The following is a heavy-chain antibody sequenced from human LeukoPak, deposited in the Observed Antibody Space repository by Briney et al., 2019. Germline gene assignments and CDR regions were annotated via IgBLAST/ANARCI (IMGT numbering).Heavy chain of an antibody. CDR3: AKDRESMVRDGAFDI. CDR1: GFTFSNYG. D-gene: IGHD3-10*02. J-gene: IGHJ3*02. CDR2: ISYDGSNK. V-gene: IGHV3-30*18. Sequence: GGSLRLSCAASGFTFSNYGIHWVRQAPGKGLEWVAVISYDGSNKYYADSVKGRFTISRDNSKNTLYLQMNSLRAEDTAVYYCAKDRESMVRDGAFDIWGQGTMVSVSP.